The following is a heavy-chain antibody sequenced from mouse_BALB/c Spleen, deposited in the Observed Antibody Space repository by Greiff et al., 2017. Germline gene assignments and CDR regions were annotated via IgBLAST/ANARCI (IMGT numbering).Heavy chain of an antibody. V-gene: IGHV10-1*02. Sequence: EVKLVESGGGLVQPKGSLKLSCAASGFTFNTYAMNWVRQAPGKGLEWVARIRSKSNNYATYYADSVKDRFTISRDDSQSMLYLQMNNLKTEDTAMYYCVSLIYYYGSRSFYAMDYWGQGTSVTVSS. CDR3: VSLIYYYGSRSFYAMDY. J-gene: IGHJ4*01. CDR2: IRSKSNNYAT. D-gene: IGHD1-1*01. CDR1: GFTFNTYA.